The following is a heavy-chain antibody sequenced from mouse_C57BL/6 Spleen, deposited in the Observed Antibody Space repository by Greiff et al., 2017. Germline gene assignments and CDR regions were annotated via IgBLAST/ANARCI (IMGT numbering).Heavy chain of an antibody. V-gene: IGHV1-69*01. Sequence: VQLQQPGAELVMPGASVKLSCKASGYTFTSYWMHWVKQRPGPGLEWIGEIDPSDSYTNYNQKFKGKSTLTVDKSSSTAYMQLSSLTSEDSAVYYCARSYDYDPSWFAYWGQGTLVTVSA. CDR2: IDPSDSYT. D-gene: IGHD2-4*01. CDR3: ARSYDYDPSWFAY. J-gene: IGHJ3*01. CDR1: GYTFTSYW.